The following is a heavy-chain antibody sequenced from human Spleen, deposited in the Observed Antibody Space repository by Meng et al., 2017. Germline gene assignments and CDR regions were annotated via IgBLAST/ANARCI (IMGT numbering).Heavy chain of an antibody. Sequence: QVQLVESGGGVVQPGRSLRLSCAASGFTFSSYGMHWVRQAPGKGLEWVAVISYDGSNKYYADSVKGRFTISRDNSKNTLYLQMNSLRPEDTAVYYCVRDFGGNSDSWGQGTLVTVSS. V-gene: IGHV3-30*03. CDR3: VRDFGGNSDS. D-gene: IGHD2-15*01. CDR1: GFTFSSYG. J-gene: IGHJ5*01. CDR2: ISYDGSNK.